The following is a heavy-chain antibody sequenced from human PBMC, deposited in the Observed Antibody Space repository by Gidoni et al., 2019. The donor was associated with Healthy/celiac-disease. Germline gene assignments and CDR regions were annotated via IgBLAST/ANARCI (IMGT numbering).Heavy chain of an antibody. Sequence: QVQLQESGPGLVKPSQTLSLTCTVSGGSISSGGYYWSWIRQHPGKGLGWIGYIYYRGSTYYNPSLKSRVTISVETSKTKFSRKLSAGTAADTAVNYWAREDGGSNYNGRDVWGQGPRSPSP. CDR2: IYYRGST. CDR3: AREDGGSNYNGRDV. D-gene: IGHD2-15*01. J-gene: IGHJ6*02. CDR1: GGSISSGGYY. V-gene: IGHV4-31*03.